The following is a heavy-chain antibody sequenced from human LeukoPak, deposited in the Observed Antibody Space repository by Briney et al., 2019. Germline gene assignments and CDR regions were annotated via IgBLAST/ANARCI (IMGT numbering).Heavy chain of an antibody. CDR2: IRKTGGDT. CDR3: VKGSYTTPFDP. D-gene: IGHD2-2*02. J-gene: IGHJ5*02. CDR1: GFTFSDYS. Sequence: PGGSLRLSCAASGFTFSDYSMSWVRQAPGTGLEGVSTIRKTGGDTYYADSVKGRFTISRDNSKNTLDLQMDSLRAEDTAVYYCVKGSYTTPFDPWGQGTLVTVSS. V-gene: IGHV3-23*01.